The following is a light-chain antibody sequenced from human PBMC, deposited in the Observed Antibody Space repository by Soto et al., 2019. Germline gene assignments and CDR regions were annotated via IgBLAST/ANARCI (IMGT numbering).Light chain of an antibody. J-gene: IGKJ1*01. CDR2: DAS. Sequence: IQLTQSPSSLSASVGDRVTITCRASPGISSYLGWYQQKPGEAPNPLIYDASTLXSGVPSRYSGGGSGTEFTLTISSLQPDDFASYYGQHYNSYSDSLVQGTKVDIK. CDR1: PGISSY. CDR3: QHYNSYSDS. V-gene: IGKV1-9*01.